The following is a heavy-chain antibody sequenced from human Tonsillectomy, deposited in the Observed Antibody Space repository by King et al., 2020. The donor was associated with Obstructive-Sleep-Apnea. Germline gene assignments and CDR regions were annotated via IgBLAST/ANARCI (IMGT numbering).Heavy chain of an antibody. D-gene: IGHD3-10*01. CDR1: GYTFTSYY. V-gene: IGHV1-46*01. J-gene: IGHJ6*02. CDR3: ARDVLLWFGELLGGMDV. Sequence: VQLVESGAEVKKPGASVTVSCTASGYTFTSYYMHWVRQAPGQGLEWMGIINPSGGSTSYAQKFQGRVTMTRDTSTSTVYMELSSLRSEDTAVYYCARDVLLWFGELLGGMDVWGQGTTVTVSS. CDR2: INPSGGST.